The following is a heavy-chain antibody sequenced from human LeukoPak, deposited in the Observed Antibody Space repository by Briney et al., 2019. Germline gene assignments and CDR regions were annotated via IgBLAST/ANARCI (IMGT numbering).Heavy chain of an antibody. CDR1: RFTVSSNY. CDR3: ASLRSSSPVQVY. J-gene: IGHJ4*02. V-gene: IGHV3-66*01. Sequence: GGSLRLSCAASRFTVSSNYMSWVRQAPGKGLEWVSVTYSGGYTDYPDSVKGRFTISRDSSKNTLYLQMNSLRAEDTAVYYCASLRSSSPVQVYWGQGTLVTVSS. D-gene: IGHD6-6*01. CDR2: TYSGGYT.